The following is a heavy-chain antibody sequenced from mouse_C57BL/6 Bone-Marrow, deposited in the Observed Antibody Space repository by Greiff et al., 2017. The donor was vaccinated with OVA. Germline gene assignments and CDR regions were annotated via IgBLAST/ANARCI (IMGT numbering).Heavy chain of an antibody. V-gene: IGHV1-81*01. J-gene: IGHJ3*01. Sequence: VKLMESGAELARPGASVKLSCKASGYTFTSYGISWVKQRTGQGLEWIGEIYPRSGNTYYNEKFKGKATLTADKSSSTAYMELRSLTSEDSAVYFCARGPPGFAYWGQGTLVTVSA. CDR3: ARGPPGFAY. CDR2: IYPRSGNT. CDR1: GYTFTSYG.